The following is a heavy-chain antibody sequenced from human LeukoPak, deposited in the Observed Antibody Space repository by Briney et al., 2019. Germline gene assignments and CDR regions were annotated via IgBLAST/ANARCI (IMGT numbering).Heavy chain of an antibody. J-gene: IGHJ3*02. CDR1: GGTFCSYA. D-gene: IGHD3-22*01. CDR3: ARGARGSSGYYDAFDI. Sequence: GASVKVSCKASGGTFCSYAISWVRQAPGQGLEWMGRIIPIFGTANYAQKFQGRVTITTDESTSTAYMELSSLRSEDTAVYYCARGARGSSGYYDAFDIWGQGTMVTVSS. CDR2: IIPIFGTA. V-gene: IGHV1-69*05.